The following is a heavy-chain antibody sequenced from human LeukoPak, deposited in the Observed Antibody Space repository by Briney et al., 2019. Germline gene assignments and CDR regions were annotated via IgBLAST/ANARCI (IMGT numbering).Heavy chain of an antibody. CDR3: ARGSQSLGYCSGGSCRAKIFDY. Sequence: SETLSLTCTVSGGSITNYYWTWIRQPPGKGLEWIGYISYSGSTNYNPSLKSRVTISVDTSKNQFSLKLSSVTAADTAVYYCARGSQSLGYCSGGSCRAKIFDYWGQGTLVTVSS. D-gene: IGHD2-15*01. CDR1: GGSITNYY. CDR2: ISYSGST. J-gene: IGHJ4*02. V-gene: IGHV4-59*12.